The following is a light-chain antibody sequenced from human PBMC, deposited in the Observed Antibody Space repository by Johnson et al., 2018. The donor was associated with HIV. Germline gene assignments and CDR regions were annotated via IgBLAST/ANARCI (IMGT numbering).Light chain of an antibody. J-gene: IGLJ1*01. Sequence: QSVLTQPPSVSAAPGQKVTISCSGSSSNVGNNYVSWFQQLPGTAPKLLIYDNNERPSGIPDRFSGSKSGTSATLGITGLQTGYEADYYCGTWDSSLTSYVFGAGTKVTVL. CDR2: DNN. V-gene: IGLV1-51*01. CDR3: GTWDSSLTSYV. CDR1: SSNVGNNY.